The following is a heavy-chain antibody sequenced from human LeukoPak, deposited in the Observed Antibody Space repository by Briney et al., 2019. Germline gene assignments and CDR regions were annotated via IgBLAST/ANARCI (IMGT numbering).Heavy chain of an antibody. D-gene: IGHD4-23*01. V-gene: IGHV3-23*01. CDR3: ARDYGGNSWAYFDY. CDR1: GFTFSSYA. Sequence: GGSLRLSCAAPGFTFSSYAMSWVRQAPGKGLEWVSGISGSGGSTYYADSVKGRFTISRDNSKNTLYLQMNSLRAEDTAVYYCARDYGGNSWAYFDYWGQGTLVTVSS. CDR2: ISGSGGST. J-gene: IGHJ4*02.